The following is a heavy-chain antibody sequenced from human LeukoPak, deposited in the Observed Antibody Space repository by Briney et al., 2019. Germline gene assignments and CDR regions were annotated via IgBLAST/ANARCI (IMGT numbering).Heavy chain of an antibody. CDR1: GGSISGHY. V-gene: IGHV4-59*11. CDR3: ARDLISEYSRSHSHFDP. D-gene: IGHD5-12*01. J-gene: IGHJ5*02. Sequence: SETLSLACTVSGGSISGHYWSWIRQPPGKGLEWIGYIYYRGSTSYNPSLKSRVTISVDTSKNQFSLDLSSVTAADTAVYYCARDLISEYSRSHSHFDPWGQGTLVTVSS. CDR2: IYYRGST.